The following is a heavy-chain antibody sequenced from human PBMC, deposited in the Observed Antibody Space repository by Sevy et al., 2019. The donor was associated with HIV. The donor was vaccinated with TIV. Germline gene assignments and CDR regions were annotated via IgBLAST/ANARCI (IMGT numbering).Heavy chain of an antibody. Sequence: QTGESLILSCAASGFMFSSYAMSWVRQAPGKGLEWVSTIRGSGGSTYYADSVKGRFTISRDNSKNTLYLQMNSLRAEDTAVYYCHGDYDSSQLASYYYYGMDVWGQGTTVTVSS. CDR3: HGDYDSSQLASYYYYGMDV. CDR1: GFMFSSYA. J-gene: IGHJ6*02. D-gene: IGHD3-22*01. CDR2: IRGSGGST. V-gene: IGHV3-23*01.